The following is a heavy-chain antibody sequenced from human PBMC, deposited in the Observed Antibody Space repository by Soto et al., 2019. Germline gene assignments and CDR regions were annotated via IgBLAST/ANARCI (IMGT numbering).Heavy chain of an antibody. Sequence: VQLVESGGGLVQPGESLRLSCAASGFNFNNAWMSWVRQAPGKGLEWVGRIKSKTNGGTTDHAAPVKGRFTVSRDDSKNAVFLQMNSLKTEDTAVYYCTTDDPINKYWGQGTLVTVSS. J-gene: IGHJ4*02. CDR2: IKSKTNGGTT. V-gene: IGHV3-15*01. CDR1: GFNFNNAW. CDR3: TTDDPINKY.